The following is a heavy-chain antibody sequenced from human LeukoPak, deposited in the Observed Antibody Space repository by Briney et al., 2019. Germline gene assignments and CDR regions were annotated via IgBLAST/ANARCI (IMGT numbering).Heavy chain of an antibody. V-gene: IGHV3-9*01. Sequence: GGSLRLSCAASGFTFDDYAMHWVRQAPGKGLEWVSGISWNSGSIGYAGSVKGRFTISRDNAKNSLYLQMNSLRAEDTALYYCAKSSMVRGAYFDYWGQGTLVTVSS. J-gene: IGHJ4*02. CDR2: ISWNSGSI. CDR1: GFTFDDYA. D-gene: IGHD3-10*01. CDR3: AKSSMVRGAYFDY.